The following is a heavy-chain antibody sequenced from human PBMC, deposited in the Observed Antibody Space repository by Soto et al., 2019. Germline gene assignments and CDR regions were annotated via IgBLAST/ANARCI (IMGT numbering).Heavy chain of an antibody. CDR3: ASNDYIWGSYRQLFDY. CDR1: GGSFSGYY. CDR2: INHSGST. D-gene: IGHD3-16*02. J-gene: IGHJ4*02. V-gene: IGHV4-34*01. Sequence: QVQLQQWGAGLLKPSETLSLTCAVYGGSFSGYYWSWIRQPPGKGLEWIGEINHSGSTNYNPSLKTRFTISVDTSKNQFSLKLSSVTAADTAVYYCASNDYIWGSYRQLFDYWGQGTLVTVSS.